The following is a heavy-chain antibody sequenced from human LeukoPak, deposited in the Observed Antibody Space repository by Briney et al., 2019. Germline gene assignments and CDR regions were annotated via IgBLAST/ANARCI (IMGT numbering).Heavy chain of an antibody. CDR1: GFTFSSYS. Sequence: GSLRLSCAASGFTFSSYSMNWVRQAPGKGLEWVSSISSSSSYIYYADSVKGRFTISRDNAKNSLYLQMNSLRAEDTAVYYCTADLRRTYRDSSDYLLSDSWGPGTLVTVSS. CDR3: TADLRRTYRDSSDYLLSDS. J-gene: IGHJ4*02. CDR2: ISSSSSYI. V-gene: IGHV3-21*01. D-gene: IGHD3-22*01.